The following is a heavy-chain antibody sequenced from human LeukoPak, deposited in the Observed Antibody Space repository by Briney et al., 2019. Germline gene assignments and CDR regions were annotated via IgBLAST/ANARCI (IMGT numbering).Heavy chain of an antibody. D-gene: IGHD6-19*01. CDR3: AGIAVAGTSLDY. V-gene: IGHV3-23*01. CDR1: GFTFSSYG. CDR2: ISGSGGST. J-gene: IGHJ4*02. Sequence: GGSLRLSCAASGFTFSSYGMHWVRQAPGKGLEWVSAISGSGGSTYYADSVKGRFTISRDNSKNTLYLQMNSLRAEDTAVYYCAGIAVAGTSLDYWGQGTLVTVSS.